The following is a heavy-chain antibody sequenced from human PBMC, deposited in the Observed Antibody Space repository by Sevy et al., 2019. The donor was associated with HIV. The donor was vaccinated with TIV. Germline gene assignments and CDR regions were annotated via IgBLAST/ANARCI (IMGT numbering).Heavy chain of an antibody. Sequence: SETLSLTCTVSGGSISSSGYYWGWIRQPPGKGLEWIGSIYYGGSTYYNPSLKSRITLSVDTSKNHFSLKLGSVTAADTAVYYCARVSMIVVVITDDWGYYFDYWGQGTLVTVSS. D-gene: IGHD3-22*01. CDR1: GGSISSSGYY. V-gene: IGHV4-39*02. CDR3: ARVSMIVVVITDDWGYYFDY. J-gene: IGHJ4*02. CDR2: IYYGGST.